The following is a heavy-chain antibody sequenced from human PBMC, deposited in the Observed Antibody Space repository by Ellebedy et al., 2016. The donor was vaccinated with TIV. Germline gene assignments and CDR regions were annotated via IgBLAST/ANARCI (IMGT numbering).Heavy chain of an antibody. D-gene: IGHD3-22*01. CDR1: GGSISSYF. CDR2: IDYSGNT. CDR3: ARQDPRYYESSGFYYGGWFDP. J-gene: IGHJ5*02. V-gene: IGHV4-59*08. Sequence: PSETLSLTCTVSGGSISSYFWSWIRQTPGKGLEWIGYIDYSGNTNYNPSLQSRVTVSVDTSKNQFSLNLSSVTAADTAVYFCARQDPRYYESSGFYYGGWFDPWGQGTLVTVSS.